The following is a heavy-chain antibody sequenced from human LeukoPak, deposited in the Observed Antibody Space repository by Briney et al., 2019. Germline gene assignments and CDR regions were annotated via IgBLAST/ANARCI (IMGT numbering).Heavy chain of an antibody. CDR3: ARVSDFWSGSLRLIAY. Sequence: SKTLSLTCAVYGGSFSGYYWSWIRQPPGKGLEWIGEINHSGSTNYNPSLKSRVTISVDTSKNQFSLKLSSVTAADTAVYYCARVSDFWSGSLRLIAYWGHGTPVTVSS. CDR2: INHSGST. D-gene: IGHD3-3*01. J-gene: IGHJ4*01. CDR1: GGSFSGYY. V-gene: IGHV4-34*01.